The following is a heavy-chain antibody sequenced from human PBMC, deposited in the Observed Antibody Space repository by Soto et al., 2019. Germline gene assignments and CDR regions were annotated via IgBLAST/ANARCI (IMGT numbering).Heavy chain of an antibody. D-gene: IGHD1-7*01. CDR2: INAGNGRT. CDR1: GYNLTNYS. Sequence: GGPVKGSCKASGYNLTNYSSHLVRPAPGQRLEWMGWINAGNGRTKYSQKFEGRATITRDTSANIAYLELSSLRSEDTAVYYCARDGPTGSTDFDYWGQGSLVTVSS. J-gene: IGHJ4*02. CDR3: ARDGPTGSTDFDY. V-gene: IGHV1-3*01.